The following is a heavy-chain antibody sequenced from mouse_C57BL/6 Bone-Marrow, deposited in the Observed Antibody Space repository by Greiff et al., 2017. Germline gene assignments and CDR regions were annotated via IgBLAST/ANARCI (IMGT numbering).Heavy chain of an antibody. Sequence: VQLQQSGAELVRPGASVKLSCTASGFTITDDYMHWVKQRPEQGLEWIGWIDPENGDTEYASKFQGKATITADTSSNTAYMQLSSLTSEATAVYYCTTSIYYGNPYYFDYWGQGTTLTVSS. J-gene: IGHJ2*01. CDR3: TTSIYYGNPYYFDY. CDR2: IDPENGDT. V-gene: IGHV14-4*01. CDR1: GFTITDDY. D-gene: IGHD2-1*01.